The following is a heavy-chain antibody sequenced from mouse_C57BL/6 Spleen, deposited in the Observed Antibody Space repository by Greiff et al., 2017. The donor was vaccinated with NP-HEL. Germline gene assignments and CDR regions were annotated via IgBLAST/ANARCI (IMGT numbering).Heavy chain of an antibody. Sequence: QVQLQQPGAELVMPGASVKLSCKASGYTFTSYWMHWVKQRPGQGLEWIGEIDPSDSYTNYNQKFKGKSTLTADKSSSTAYMQLSSLTSEDSAVYFCARPAGTAWFAYWGQGTLVTVSA. CDR3: ARPAGTAWFAY. CDR1: GYTFTSYW. D-gene: IGHD4-1*01. V-gene: IGHV1-69*01. CDR2: IDPSDSYT. J-gene: IGHJ3*01.